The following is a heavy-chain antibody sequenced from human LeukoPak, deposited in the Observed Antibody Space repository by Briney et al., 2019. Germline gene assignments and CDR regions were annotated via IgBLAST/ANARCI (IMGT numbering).Heavy chain of an antibody. Sequence: ASVKVSCKASGYTFISYYMHWVRQAPGQGLEWMGWINPNSGGTNYAQKFQGRVTMTRDTSISTAHMELSRLRSDDTAVYYCARGSTTWDYYYGMDVWGQGTTVTVSS. D-gene: IGHD2-2*01. CDR1: GYTFISYY. CDR2: INPNSGGT. J-gene: IGHJ6*02. CDR3: ARGSTTWDYYYGMDV. V-gene: IGHV1-2*02.